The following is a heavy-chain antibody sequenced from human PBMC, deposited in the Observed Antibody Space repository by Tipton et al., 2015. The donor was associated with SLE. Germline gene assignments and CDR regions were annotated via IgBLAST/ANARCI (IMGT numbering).Heavy chain of an antibody. V-gene: IGHV4-61*02. D-gene: IGHD6-6*01. J-gene: IGHJ4*02. CDR1: GGSISSGSYY. CDR2: IYTSGST. Sequence: TLSLTCTVSGGSISSGSYYWSWIRQPAGKGLEWIGRIYTSGSTNYNPSPKSRVTISVDTSKNQFSLKLSSVTAADTAVYYCARDRGSSSTLGFDYWGQGTLVTVSS. CDR3: ARDRGSSSTLGFDY.